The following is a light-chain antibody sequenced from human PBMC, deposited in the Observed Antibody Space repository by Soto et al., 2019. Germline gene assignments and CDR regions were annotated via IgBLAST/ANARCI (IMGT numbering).Light chain of an antibody. CDR3: QQYGSSPPQT. Sequence: IVLTQSPGTLSLSPGERATLSCRASQSVSSSYLAWYQQKPGQAPRLLIYGASSRATGIPDRFSGSGSGIDFTLTISRLEPEDFAVYYCQQYGSSPPQTFGQGTKVDIK. CDR2: GAS. V-gene: IGKV3-20*01. J-gene: IGKJ1*01. CDR1: QSVSSSY.